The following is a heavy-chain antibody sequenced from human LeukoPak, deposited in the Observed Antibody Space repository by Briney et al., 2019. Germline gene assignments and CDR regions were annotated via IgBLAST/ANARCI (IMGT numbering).Heavy chain of an antibody. CDR3: ARSRAGYSYGSANFDY. V-gene: IGHV1-69*05. Sequence: GSSVKVSCKASGGTFSSYAISWVRQAPGQGLEGMGGIIPIFGTANYAQKFQGRVTITTDESTSTAYMELSSLRSEDTAVYYCARSRAGYSYGSANFDYWGQGTLVTVSS. J-gene: IGHJ4*02. CDR1: GGTFSSYA. CDR2: IIPIFGTA. D-gene: IGHD5-18*01.